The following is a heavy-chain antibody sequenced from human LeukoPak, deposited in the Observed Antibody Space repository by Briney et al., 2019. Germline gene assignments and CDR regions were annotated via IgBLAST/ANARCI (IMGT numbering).Heavy chain of an antibody. CDR2: INSDGSST. J-gene: IGHJ4*02. CDR3: VREPQAEYYFDY. Sequence: PGGSPRLSCAASGFTFSSYWMHWVRQAPGKGLVWVSRINSDGSSTTYADSVKGRFTISRDNARNTLYLQMNSLRAEDTAVYYCVREPQAEYYFDYWGQGTLVTVSS. CDR1: GFTFSSYW. V-gene: IGHV3-74*01. D-gene: IGHD1-14*01.